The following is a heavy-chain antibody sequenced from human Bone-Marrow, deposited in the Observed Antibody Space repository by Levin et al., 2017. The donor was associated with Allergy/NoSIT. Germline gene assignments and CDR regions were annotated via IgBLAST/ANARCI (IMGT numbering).Heavy chain of an antibody. CDR2: ISYSGTS. Sequence: SETLSLTCSVSGGSINSGGSYWSWTRQHPEKGLEWIGYISYSGTSYYNPSLESRVTMSIDTSQKQFSLKLTSMTAADTAVYYCARVPVGASHFDIWGPGTLVTVSS. CDR3: ARVPVGASHFDI. D-gene: IGHD1-26*01. V-gene: IGHV4-31*03. J-gene: IGHJ4*02. CDR1: GGSINSGGSY.